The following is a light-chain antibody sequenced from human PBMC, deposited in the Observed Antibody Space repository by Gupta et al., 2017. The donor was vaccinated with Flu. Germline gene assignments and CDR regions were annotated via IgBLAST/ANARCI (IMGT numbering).Light chain of an antibody. CDR1: ETINTY. J-gene: IGKJ2*01. Sequence: DIQLTQSPSSLSASVGDKVTITCRASETINTYLIWYQQKPGRAPKLLIYGASTLQSGVPSRFSGSGSGTYFTLTISSLQPEDFATYYCQKSYGIPPDTFGQGTRLEIK. CDR3: QKSYGIPPDT. CDR2: GAS. V-gene: IGKV1-39*01.